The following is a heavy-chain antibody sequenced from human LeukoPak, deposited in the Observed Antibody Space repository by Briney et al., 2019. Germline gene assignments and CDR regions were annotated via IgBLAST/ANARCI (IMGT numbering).Heavy chain of an antibody. D-gene: IGHD3-22*01. CDR1: GASISSSSYY. J-gene: IGHJ3*02. Sequence: SETLSLTCTVSGASISSSSYYWGWIRQPPGKGLEWIGRIYYSGSTYYNPSLKSRVTISVDTSKNQFSLKLSSVTAADTAVYYCARDLKLTYYYDSIHRYDAFDIWGQGTMVTVSS. V-gene: IGHV4-39*07. CDR2: IYYSGST. CDR3: ARDLKLTYYYDSIHRYDAFDI.